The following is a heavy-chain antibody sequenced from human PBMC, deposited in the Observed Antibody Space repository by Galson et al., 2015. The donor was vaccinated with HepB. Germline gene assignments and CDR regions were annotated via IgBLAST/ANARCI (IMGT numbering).Heavy chain of an antibody. Sequence: SLRLSCAASGFTFSSYAMSWVRQAPGKGLEWVSAISGSGGSTYYADSVKGRFTISRDNSKNTLYLQMNSLRAEDTAVYYCAKSEGGYSYCYWFDPWGQVTLVTVSS. CDR1: GFTFSSYA. CDR2: ISGSGGST. V-gene: IGHV3-23*01. CDR3: AKSEGGYSYCYWFDP. J-gene: IGHJ5*02. D-gene: IGHD5-18*01.